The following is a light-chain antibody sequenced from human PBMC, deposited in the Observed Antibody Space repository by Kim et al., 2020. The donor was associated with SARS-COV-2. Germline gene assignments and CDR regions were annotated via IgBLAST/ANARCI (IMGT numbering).Light chain of an antibody. J-gene: IGLJ3*02. V-gene: IGLV3-19*01. CDR2: GEN. CDR3: NSRDIRSEHVL. CDR1: SLRMSY. Sequence: SSELTQDPVVSVALGQTVTITCQGDSLRMSYATWYQQKPGQAPVLVIYGENSRPSGIPDRFFGSYSRNTASLTITGAQAEDEADYYCNSRDIRSEHVLFGGGTQLTVL.